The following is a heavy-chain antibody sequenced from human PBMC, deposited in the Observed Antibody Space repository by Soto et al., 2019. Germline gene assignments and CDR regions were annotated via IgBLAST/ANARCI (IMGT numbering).Heavy chain of an antibody. CDR1: GYTFTSYD. CDR2: MNPNSGNT. CDR3: ASERAHYGMDV. V-gene: IGHV1-8*01. J-gene: IGHJ6*02. Sequence: QVQLVQSGAEVKKPGASVKVSCKASGYTFTSYDISWVRQATGQGLEWMGWMNPNSGNTGFAQKYQGRVTMTRNTSISTAYMERSSLRSEDTAVYYCASERAHYGMDVWGQGTTVTVPS.